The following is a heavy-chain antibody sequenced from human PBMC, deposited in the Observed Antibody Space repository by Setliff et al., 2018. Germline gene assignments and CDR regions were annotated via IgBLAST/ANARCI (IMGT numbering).Heavy chain of an antibody. CDR3: ARERYFWSGYHN. V-gene: IGHV3-66*01. Sequence: PGGSLRLSCAASGFTFSRYWMSWVRQAPGKGLEWVSVIYSGGSTYYADSVKGRFTISRDNSKNTLYLQMNSLRAEDTAVYYCARERYFWSGYHNWGQGTLVTVSS. J-gene: IGHJ4*02. CDR2: IYSGGST. D-gene: IGHD3-3*01. CDR1: GFTFSRYW.